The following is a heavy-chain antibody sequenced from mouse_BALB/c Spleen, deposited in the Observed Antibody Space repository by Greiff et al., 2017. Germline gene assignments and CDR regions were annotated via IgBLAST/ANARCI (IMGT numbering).Heavy chain of an antibody. CDR3: AGSTMITTWYFDV. CDR2: IDPANGNT. V-gene: IGHV14-3*02. D-gene: IGHD2-4*01. CDR1: GFNIKDTY. Sequence: VQLKESGAELVKPGASVKLSCTASGFNIKDTYMHWVKQRPEQGLEWIGRIDPANGNTKYDPKFQGKATITADTSSNTLYLQLSSLTSEDTAVYYCAGSTMITTWYFDVWGAGTTVTVSS. J-gene: IGHJ1*01.